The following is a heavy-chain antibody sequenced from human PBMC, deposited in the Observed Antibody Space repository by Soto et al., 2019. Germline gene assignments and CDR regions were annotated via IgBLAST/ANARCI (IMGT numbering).Heavy chain of an antibody. J-gene: IGHJ3*02. D-gene: IGHD2-21*01. CDR1: ADSFRGVYY. Sequence: SETLSLPCTVCADSFRGVYYWTWNRNHPGKGLEWIGYIYPSVYTYSSPSLESRLRLSVDTSKNQFSMKIRYVTAAYSAVYYYPRQAIHGGGNFMGHPAAGDIWGQGTMV. CDR3: PRQAIHGGGNFMGHPAAGDI. V-gene: IGHV4-31*03. CDR2: IYPSVYT.